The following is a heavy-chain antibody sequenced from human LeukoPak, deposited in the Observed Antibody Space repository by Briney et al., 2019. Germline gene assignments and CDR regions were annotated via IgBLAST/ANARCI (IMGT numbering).Heavy chain of an antibody. J-gene: IGHJ4*02. CDR3: ARGGYTSSWFYFDY. CDR2: MYSGGGT. V-gene: IGHV3-66*02. D-gene: IGHD6-13*01. CDR1: GFSVTTKY. Sequence: GGSLRLSCAASGFSVTTKYMSWVRQAPGKGLEWVSVMYSGGGTIYSDSVKGRFTISRDNSKNTLFLQMNSLRAEDTAVYYCARGGYTSSWFYFDYWGPGTLVTVSS.